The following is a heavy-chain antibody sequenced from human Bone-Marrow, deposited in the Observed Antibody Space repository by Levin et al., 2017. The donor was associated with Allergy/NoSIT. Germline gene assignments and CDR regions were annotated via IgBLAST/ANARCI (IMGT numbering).Heavy chain of an antibody. Sequence: PGGSLRLSCAASGFTFSSYAMHWVRQAPGKGLEWVAVISYDGSNKYYADSVKGRFTISRDNSKNTLYLQMNSLRAEDTAVYYCARDSDGVTVAGHRRNWFDPWGQGTLVTVSS. CDR2: ISYDGSNK. J-gene: IGHJ5*02. CDR3: ARDSDGVTVAGHRRNWFDP. CDR1: GFTFSSYA. D-gene: IGHD6-19*01. V-gene: IGHV3-30-3*01.